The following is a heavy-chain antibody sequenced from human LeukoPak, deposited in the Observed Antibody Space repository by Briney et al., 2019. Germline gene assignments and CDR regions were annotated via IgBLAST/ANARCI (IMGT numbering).Heavy chain of an antibody. CDR1: GGTFSSYA. J-gene: IGHJ5*02. CDR2: IIPIFGTA. Sequence: SVKVSCKASGGTFSSYAISWVRQAPGQGLEWMGGIIPIFGTANYAQRFQGRVTITTDESTSTAYMELSSLRSEDTAVYYCASHGDSTSVANWFDPWGQGTLVTVSS. CDR3: ASHGDSTSVANWFDP. V-gene: IGHV1-69*05. D-gene: IGHD2-2*01.